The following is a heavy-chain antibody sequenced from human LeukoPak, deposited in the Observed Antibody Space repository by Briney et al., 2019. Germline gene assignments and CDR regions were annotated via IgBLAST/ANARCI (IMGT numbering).Heavy chain of an antibody. CDR2: IYPGDSDT. J-gene: IGHJ3*02. D-gene: IGHD5-18*01. V-gene: IGHV5-51*01. CDR1: GYSFTSYW. CDR3: ARHGIQLWLASTIAPFDI. Sequence: GESLKISCKGPGYSFTSYWIGWVRQMPGKGLEWMGIIYPGDSDTRYSPSFQGQVTISADKSISTAYLQWSSLKASDTAMYYCARHGIQLWLASTIAPFDIWGQGTMVTVSS.